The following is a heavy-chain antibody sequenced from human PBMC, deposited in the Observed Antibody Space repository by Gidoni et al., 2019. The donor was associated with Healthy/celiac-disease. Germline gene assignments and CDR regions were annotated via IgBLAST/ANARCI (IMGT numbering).Heavy chain of an antibody. CDR1: GGSISSYY. D-gene: IGHD5-18*01. CDR2: IYYSGST. Sequence: QVQLQESGPGLVKPSETLSLTCTVSGGSISSYYWSWLRQPPGKGLEWIGYIYYSGSTNYNPSLKSRVTISVDTSKNQFSLKLSSVTAADTAVYYCARSAEDTAMGAEYFQHWGQGTLVTVSS. J-gene: IGHJ1*01. V-gene: IGHV4-59*01. CDR3: ARSAEDTAMGAEYFQH.